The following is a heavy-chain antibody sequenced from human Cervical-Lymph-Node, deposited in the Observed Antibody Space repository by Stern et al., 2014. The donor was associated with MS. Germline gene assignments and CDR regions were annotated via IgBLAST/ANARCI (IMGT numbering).Heavy chain of an antibody. Sequence: EVQLVQYGGGSVQPGRSLRLSCAASGFTVDDCAMHWVRQAPGKGLEWVSGISWNSNNIGYADSVRGRFTISRDNAKNSLYLQMNGLRPEDTALYYCAKDISERHYYFDSWGEGTLVTVSS. D-gene: IGHD3-16*02. CDR2: ISWNSNNI. CDR1: GFTVDDCA. V-gene: IGHV3-9*01. CDR3: AKDISERHYYFDS. J-gene: IGHJ4*02.